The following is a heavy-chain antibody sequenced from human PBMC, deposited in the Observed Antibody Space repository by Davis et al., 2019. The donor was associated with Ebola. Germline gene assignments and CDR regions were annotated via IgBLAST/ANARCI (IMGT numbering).Heavy chain of an antibody. CDR2: IKQDGSEK. CDR3: ARYSTALFTGWFDP. V-gene: IGHV3-7*03. Sequence: GSLRLSCAASALTSSSYWMSWVRQAPGKGLEWVANIKQDGSEKYYVDSVKGRLTISRDNAKNSLYLQMNSLSAEDTARDYCARYSTALFTGWFDPWGQGTLVTVSS. CDR1: ALTSSSYW. J-gene: IGHJ5*02. D-gene: IGHD2-21*01.